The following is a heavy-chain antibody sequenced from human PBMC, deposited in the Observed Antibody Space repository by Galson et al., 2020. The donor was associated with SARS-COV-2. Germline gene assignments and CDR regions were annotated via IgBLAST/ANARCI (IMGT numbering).Heavy chain of an antibody. CDR3: ARYFSTGWYAPPDY. V-gene: IGHV4-39*01. CDR2: VYWTGNT. D-gene: IGHD6-19*01. Sequence: ETSETLSLTCTVSGGSISRSSYYWGWIRQPPGKGLEWIATVYWTGNTYYNPSLKSRVTTSVDTSKNQFSLKLSPVTAADTAVYYCARYFSTGWYAPPDYWGQGTLVTVSS. J-gene: IGHJ4*02. CDR1: GGSISRSSYY.